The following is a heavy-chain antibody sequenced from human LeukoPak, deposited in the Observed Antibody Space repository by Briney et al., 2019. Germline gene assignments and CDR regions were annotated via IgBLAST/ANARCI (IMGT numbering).Heavy chain of an antibody. D-gene: IGHD3-10*01. CDR3: FSRGGGSGSSLHRKDY. CDR2: ISAYNGNT. J-gene: IGHJ4*02. CDR1: AYGFTSYG. Sequence: AAVTVSCKASAYGFTSYGIRWVRQAPGQGLEWRGWISAYNGNTNYAQTLQGRVTMTTDTSTSTAYMERRCIRSDGAAVYYWFSRGGGSGSSLHRKDYWGQGTLVTVSS. V-gene: IGHV1-18*04.